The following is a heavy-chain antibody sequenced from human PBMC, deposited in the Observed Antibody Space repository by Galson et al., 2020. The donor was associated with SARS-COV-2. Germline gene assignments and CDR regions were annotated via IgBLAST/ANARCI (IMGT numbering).Heavy chain of an antibody. CDR2: IYHSGST. V-gene: IGHV4-38-2*02. J-gene: IGHJ4*02. CDR1: GYSISSGYY. D-gene: IGHD2-21*01. Sequence: SETLSLTCTVSGYSISSGYYWGWIRQPPGKGLEWIGSIYHSGSTYYNPSLKSRVTISVDTSKNQFSLKLSSVTAADTAVYYCARDGHELAYCGGDCRPVDYWGQGTLVTVSS. CDR3: ARDGHELAYCGGDCRPVDY.